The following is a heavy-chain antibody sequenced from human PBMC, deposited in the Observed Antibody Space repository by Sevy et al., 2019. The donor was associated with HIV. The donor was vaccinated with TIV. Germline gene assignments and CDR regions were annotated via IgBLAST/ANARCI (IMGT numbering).Heavy chain of an antibody. CDR1: GFTFSSYG. Sequence: GGSLRLSCAASGFTFSSYGMHWVRQVPGKGLEWVAVIWYDGSNKYYADSVKGRFTISRDNSKNTLYLQMNSLRAEDTAVYYCARVPYDSSGYYYDYWGQGTLVTVSS. V-gene: IGHV3-33*01. CDR3: ARVPYDSSGYYYDY. CDR2: IWYDGSNK. D-gene: IGHD3-22*01. J-gene: IGHJ4*02.